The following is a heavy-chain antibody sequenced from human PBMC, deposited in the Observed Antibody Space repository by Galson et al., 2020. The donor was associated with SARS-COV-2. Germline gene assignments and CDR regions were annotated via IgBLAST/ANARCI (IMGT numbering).Heavy chain of an antibody. CDR3: ARRITMVRGVISDWFDP. J-gene: IGHJ5*02. V-gene: IGHV5-10-1*01. D-gene: IGHD3-10*01. CDR1: GYSFTSYW. Sequence: HGESLKISCKGSGYSFTSYWISWVRQMPGKGLEWMGRIDPSDSYTNYSPSFQGHVTISADKSISTAYLQWSSLKASDTAMYYCARRITMVRGVISDWFDPWGQGTLVTVSS. CDR2: IDPSDSYT.